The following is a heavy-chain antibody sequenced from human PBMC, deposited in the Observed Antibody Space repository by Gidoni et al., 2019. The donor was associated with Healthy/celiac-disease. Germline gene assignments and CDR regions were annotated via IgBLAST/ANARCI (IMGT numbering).Heavy chain of an antibody. Sequence: QVQLVQSGSELKKPGASVKVSCKASGYTFTSYAMNWVRQAPGQGLEWMGWINTNPGNPTYAQGFTGRFVFSLDTSVSTAYLQISSLKAEDTAVYYCARDNGIVVVVAATDYYFDYWGQGTLVTVSS. CDR1: GYTFTSYA. CDR2: INTNPGNP. J-gene: IGHJ4*02. CDR3: ARDNGIVVVVAATDYYFDY. D-gene: IGHD2-15*01. V-gene: IGHV7-4-1*02.